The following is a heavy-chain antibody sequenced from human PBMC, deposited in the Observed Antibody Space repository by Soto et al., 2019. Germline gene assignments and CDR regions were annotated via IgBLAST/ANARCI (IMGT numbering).Heavy chain of an antibody. CDR1: GFTVSSNY. CDR3: ARDRPYSSGWYHDY. J-gene: IGHJ4*02. D-gene: IGHD6-19*01. CDR2: IYSGGST. Sequence: EVQLVESGGGLVQPGGSLRLSCAASGFTVSSNYMSWVRQAPGKGLEWVSVIYSGGSTYYADSMKGRFTISRDNSKNTLYLQMNSLRAEDTAVYYCARDRPYSSGWYHDYWGQGTLVTVSS. V-gene: IGHV3-66*01.